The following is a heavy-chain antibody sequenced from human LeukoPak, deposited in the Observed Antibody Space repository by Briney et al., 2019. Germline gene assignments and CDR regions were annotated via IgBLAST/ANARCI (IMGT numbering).Heavy chain of an antibody. CDR3: ARDRSSVRYFDWLLPFDY. CDR2: ISSSSSYI. CDR1: GFTFRSYS. J-gene: IGHJ4*02. Sequence: PGGSLRLSCAASGFTFRSYSMNCVRQAPGKGLEWVSSISSSSSYIYYADSVKGRFTISRDNTKNSLYLQMNSLRAEDAAVYYCARDRSSVRYFDWLLPFDYWGQGTLVTVSS. V-gene: IGHV3-21*01. D-gene: IGHD3-9*01.